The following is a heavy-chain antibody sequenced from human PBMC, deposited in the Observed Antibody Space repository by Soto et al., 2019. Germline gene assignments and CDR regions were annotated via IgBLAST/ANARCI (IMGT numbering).Heavy chain of an antibody. V-gene: IGHV3-30-3*01. CDR1: GFTFSSYA. CDR2: ISYDGSNK. J-gene: IGHJ4*02. Sequence: GGSLRLSCAASGFTFSSYAMHWVRQAPGKGLEWVAVISYDGSNKYYADSVKGRFTISRDHSKNTLYLQMDSLRAEDTAVYYCARDKRIDYGDYFDYWGQGTLVTVSS. CDR3: ARDKRIDYGDYFDY. D-gene: IGHD4-17*01.